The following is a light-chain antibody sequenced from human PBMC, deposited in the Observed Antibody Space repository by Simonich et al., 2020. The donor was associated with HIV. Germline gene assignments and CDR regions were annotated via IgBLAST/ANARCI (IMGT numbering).Light chain of an antibody. Sequence: DIVMTQSPDSLAVSLGERATINCQSNQSVLYSSNNKNYLAWYQQKPGQPPKLLIYWASTRESGVPDRFSGSGSGTDFTLTISSLQAEDVAVYYCQQYYSTLLTFGGGTKVEIK. V-gene: IGKV4-1*01. CDR3: QQYYSTLLT. J-gene: IGKJ4*01. CDR2: WAS. CDR1: QSVLYSSNNKNY.